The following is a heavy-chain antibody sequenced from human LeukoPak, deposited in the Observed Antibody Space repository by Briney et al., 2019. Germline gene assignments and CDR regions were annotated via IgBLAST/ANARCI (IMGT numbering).Heavy chain of an antibody. J-gene: IGHJ3*02. Sequence: SETLSLTCTVSGGSISSYYWSWIRQPPGKRLECLWYIYYSESTNYNPFLKSRATISVDTSKHQFSLQLSSVAAPDTAVYYCARGKLGLEAFDIWGQGTMVTVSS. CDR2: IYYSEST. CDR1: GGSISSYY. CDR3: ARGKLGLEAFDI. V-gene: IGHV4-59*01. D-gene: IGHD7-27*01.